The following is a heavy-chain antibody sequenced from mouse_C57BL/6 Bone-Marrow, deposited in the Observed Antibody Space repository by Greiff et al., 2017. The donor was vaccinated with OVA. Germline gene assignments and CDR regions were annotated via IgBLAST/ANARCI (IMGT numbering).Heavy chain of an antibody. V-gene: IGHV10-3*01. CDR3: VMGMRGDY. Sequence: EVQVVESGGGLVQPKGSLKLSCAASGFTFNTYAMHWVRQAPGKGLEWVARIRSKSSNYATYYADSVKDSFTISRDDSQSMLYLIMNNPKNEDTAMYYCVMGMRGDYWGQGTSVTVSS. J-gene: IGHJ4*01. CDR2: IRSKSSNYAT. CDR1: GFTFNTYA.